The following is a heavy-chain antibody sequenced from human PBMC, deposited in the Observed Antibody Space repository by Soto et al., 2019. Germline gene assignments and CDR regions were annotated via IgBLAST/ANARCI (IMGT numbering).Heavy chain of an antibody. J-gene: IGHJ4*02. D-gene: IGHD3-10*01. V-gene: IGHV3-23*01. CDR1: GFTFSSYA. CDR3: AKDPKPDYYALRGPSFDY. CDR2: ISGSGGST. Sequence: RRLSCAASGFTFSSYAMSWVRQAPGKGLEWVSAISGSGGSTYYADSVKGRFTISRDNSKNTLCLQMNRLRAEDTAVYYCAKDPKPDYYALRGPSFDYCGQGTLVTV.